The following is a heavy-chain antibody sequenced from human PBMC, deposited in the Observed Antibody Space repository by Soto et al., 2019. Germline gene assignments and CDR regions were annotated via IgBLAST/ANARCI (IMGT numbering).Heavy chain of an antibody. Sequence: SVKVSCKASGGTFSSYTISWVRQAPGQGLEWMGRIIPIFGIANYAQKFQGRVTITADKSTSTAYMELSSLRSEDTAVYYCARVYCSSTSCMWFDPWGQGTLVTVSS. D-gene: IGHD2-2*01. CDR3: ARVYCSSTSCMWFDP. CDR1: GGTFSSYT. J-gene: IGHJ5*02. CDR2: IIPIFGIA. V-gene: IGHV1-69*02.